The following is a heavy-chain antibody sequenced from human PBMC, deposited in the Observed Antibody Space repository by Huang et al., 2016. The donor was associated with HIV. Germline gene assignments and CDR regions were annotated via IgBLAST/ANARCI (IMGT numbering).Heavy chain of an antibody. Sequence: VESGGRSVQPGGSIRLSCVGSTFTFGAYWMSGVRQPPWKVLEWVANIKQDESEKYYVDSVKGRFNISRDNAKKVLFLQMDNLTVDDTAIYFCATKTAAMDIWGQGTTVTVSS. D-gene: IGHD1-7*01. V-gene: IGHV3-7*01. CDR1: TFTFGAYW. J-gene: IGHJ6*02. CDR3: ATKTAAMDI. CDR2: IKQDESEK.